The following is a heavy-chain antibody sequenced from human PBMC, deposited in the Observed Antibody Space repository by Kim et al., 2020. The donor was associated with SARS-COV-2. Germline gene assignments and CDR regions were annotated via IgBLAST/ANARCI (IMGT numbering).Heavy chain of an antibody. CDR1: GFTSRNYW. Sequence: GGSLRLSCAASGFTSRNYWISWVRKAPGKGLEWVAVIKADGRKKYYVDSVKDRFTISRDNAKNSLYLQMNSLRAEDTAVYYCASLETATFWASSVWG. D-gene: IGHD2-21*02. V-gene: IGHV3-7*03. CDR3: ASLETATFWASSV. J-gene: IGHJ3*01. CDR2: IKADGRKK.